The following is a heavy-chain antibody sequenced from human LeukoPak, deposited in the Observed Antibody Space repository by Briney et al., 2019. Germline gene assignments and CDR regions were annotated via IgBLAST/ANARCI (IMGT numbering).Heavy chain of an antibody. V-gene: IGHV4-59*01. J-gene: IGHJ4*02. CDR3: ASYNWNDVEDY. D-gene: IGHD1-20*01. Sequence: SETQSLTCTVSGGSISSYYWSWIRQPPGKGLEWIGYIYYSGGTNYNPSLKSRVTISVDTSKNQFSLKLSSVTAADTAVYYCASYNWNDVEDYWGQGTLVTVSS. CDR2: IYYSGGT. CDR1: GGSISSYY.